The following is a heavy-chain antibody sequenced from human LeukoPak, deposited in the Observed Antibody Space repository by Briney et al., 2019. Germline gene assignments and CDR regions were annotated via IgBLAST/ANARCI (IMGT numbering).Heavy chain of an antibody. CDR1: GGSISSYY. D-gene: IGHD3-22*01. V-gene: IGHV4-4*07. J-gene: IGHJ4*02. CDR2: IYTSGST. Sequence: SETLSLTCTVSGGSISSYYWSWIRQPAGRGLEWIGRIYTSGSTNYNPSLKSRVTMSVDTSKNQFSLKLSSVTAADTAVYYCARGGTDYYDSTGYYHLDYWGQGTLVTVSS. CDR3: ARGGTDYYDSTGYYHLDY.